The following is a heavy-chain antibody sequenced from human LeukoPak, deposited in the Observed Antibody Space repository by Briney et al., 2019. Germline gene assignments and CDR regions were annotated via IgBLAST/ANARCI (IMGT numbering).Heavy chain of an antibody. J-gene: IGHJ3*02. CDR2: ISSNTAYI. Sequence: GGSRRLSGAAFASTFRSYTRNWVRQPPGKGLGWASSISSNTAYIYYADSLRGRITSSRDNTKNSLYLQMNSLRAEDTAVYYCAREGLLARISSGDAFDIWGRGTMVTVSS. V-gene: IGHV3-21*01. D-gene: IGHD5-24*01. CDR1: ASTFRSYT. CDR3: AREGLLARISSGDAFDI.